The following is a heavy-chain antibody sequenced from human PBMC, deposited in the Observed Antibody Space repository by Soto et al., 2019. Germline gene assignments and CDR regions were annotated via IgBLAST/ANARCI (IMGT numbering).Heavy chain of an antibody. CDR3: ARAPIRLSSGDNCYSGLDS. D-gene: IGHD2-15*01. V-gene: IGHV1-69*12. CDR1: GGTFSSYA. J-gene: IGHJ4*02. Sequence: QVQLVQSGAEVKKPGSSLKVSCKSSGGTFSSYAISWVRQAPGQGLEWLGGIIPIFNKVNYAQKSQGRVTLTADDSTSTAYMELSSLRSDDTAVYYCARAPIRLSSGDNCYSGLDSWGQGTLVIVSS. CDR2: IIPIFNKV.